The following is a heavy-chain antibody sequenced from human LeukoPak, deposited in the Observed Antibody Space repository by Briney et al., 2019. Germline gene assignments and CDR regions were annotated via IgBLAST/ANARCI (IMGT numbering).Heavy chain of an antibody. CDR3: ARGRDYSDTSGYNDY. D-gene: IGHD3-22*01. Sequence: ASVKVSCKASGYTFINYDINWVQQATGQGLEWMGWMNPNSGNKGYAQKFQGRVTMTRDTFTSTAYMELSSLRSEDTAVYYCARGRDYSDTSGYNDYWGQGTLVTVSS. CDR2: MNPNSGNK. J-gene: IGHJ4*02. V-gene: IGHV1-8*01. CDR1: GYTFINYD.